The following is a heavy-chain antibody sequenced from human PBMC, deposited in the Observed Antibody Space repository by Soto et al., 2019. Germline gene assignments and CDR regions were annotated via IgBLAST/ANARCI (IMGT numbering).Heavy chain of an antibody. Sequence: ETLSLTCTVSGGSISSISYYWGWIRQPPGKGLEWIGSIYYSGSTYYNPSLKSRVTISVDTSKNQFSLKLSSVTAADTAVYYCARHSYYYGSTYGCWLDPWGQGTLVTVSS. CDR2: IYYSGST. D-gene: IGHD3-10*01. V-gene: IGHV4-39*01. CDR3: ARHSYYYGSTYGCWLDP. J-gene: IGHJ5*02. CDR1: GGSISSISYY.